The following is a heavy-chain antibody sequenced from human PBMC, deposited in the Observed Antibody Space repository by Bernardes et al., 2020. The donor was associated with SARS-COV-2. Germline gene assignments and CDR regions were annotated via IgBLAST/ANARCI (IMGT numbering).Heavy chain of an antibody. V-gene: IGHV3-23*01. D-gene: IGHD3-22*01. Sequence: ETLSLTCTVSGGSISSGDYYWSWIRQAPGKGLEWVSAISGSGGSTYYADSVKGRFTITRDNSKNTLYLQMNSLRAEDTAVYYCATPRYYYDSSGAFDYWGQGTLVTVSS. J-gene: IGHJ4*02. CDR1: GGSISSGDYY. CDR2: ISGSGGST. CDR3: ATPRYYYDSSGAFDY.